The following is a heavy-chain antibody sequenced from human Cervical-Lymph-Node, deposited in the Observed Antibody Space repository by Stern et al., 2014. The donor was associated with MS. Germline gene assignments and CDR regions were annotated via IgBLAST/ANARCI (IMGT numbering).Heavy chain of an antibody. J-gene: IGHJ6*02. CDR2: I. Sequence: EVQLVGSGAEVKKPGESLKISCKVFGYNFNTYWIAWVRQMPGKGLEWMGIIFNPSFQGQFPISVEKATSTAYLQWGTLKASDTAIYYCARHVYGMDVWGQGTTVTVSS. CDR3: ARHVYGMDV. V-gene: IGHV5-51*01. CDR1: GYNFNTYW.